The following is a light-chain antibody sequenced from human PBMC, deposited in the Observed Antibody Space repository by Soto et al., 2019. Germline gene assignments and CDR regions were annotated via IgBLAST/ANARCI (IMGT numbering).Light chain of an antibody. Sequence: QSVLTQPPSVSGAPGQRVTLSCTGNSSNIGAGYDVHWYQHLPGAAPKLLIFGDTSRPSGVPDRFSGSKSGTSASLAITGLQPEDEADYYCQSFDSSMSALFGGGTKLTVL. J-gene: IGLJ2*01. CDR3: QSFDSSMSAL. V-gene: IGLV1-40*01. CDR2: GDT. CDR1: SSNIGAGYD.